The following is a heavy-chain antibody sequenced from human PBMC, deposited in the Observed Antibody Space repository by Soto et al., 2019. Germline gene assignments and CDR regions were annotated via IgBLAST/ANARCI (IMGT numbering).Heavy chain of an antibody. CDR2: ISYDGSNK. D-gene: IGHD3-3*02. Sequence: PGGSLRLSCAASGFTFSSYAMHWVRQAPGKGLEWVAVISYDGSNKYYADSVKGRFTISRDNSKNTLYLQMNSLRAEDTAVYYCARGSSYLANRLDYWGQGTLVTVSS. J-gene: IGHJ4*02. CDR1: GFTFSSYA. CDR3: ARGSSYLANRLDY. V-gene: IGHV3-30-3*01.